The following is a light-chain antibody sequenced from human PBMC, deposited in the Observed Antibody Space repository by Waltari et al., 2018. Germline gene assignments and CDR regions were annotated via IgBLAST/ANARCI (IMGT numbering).Light chain of an antibody. V-gene: IGKV3-15*01. CDR2: GAS. CDR1: QSSRST. J-gene: IGKJ1*01. Sequence: EIVMTQSPATLSVFPGERANLSCRASQSSRSTLAWYQHKPGQAPRLLIYGASTRATGIPARFSGSGSGTEFTLTISSLQSEDFAVYFCQQYDNWLGTFGQGTKVEIK. CDR3: QQYDNWLGT.